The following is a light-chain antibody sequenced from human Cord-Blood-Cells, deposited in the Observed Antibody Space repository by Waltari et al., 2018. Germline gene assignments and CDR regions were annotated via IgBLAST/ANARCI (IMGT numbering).Light chain of an antibody. Sequence: DIQMTQSPSSLSASVGDRVTITCRASQSISSYLNWYQQKQGKAPQLLIYAASSLQSGVPSRFSGSGSGTDFTLTISSLQPEDFATYYCQQSYSTPKFGQGTKVEIK. CDR2: AAS. J-gene: IGKJ1*01. V-gene: IGKV1-39*01. CDR3: QQSYSTPK. CDR1: QSISSY.